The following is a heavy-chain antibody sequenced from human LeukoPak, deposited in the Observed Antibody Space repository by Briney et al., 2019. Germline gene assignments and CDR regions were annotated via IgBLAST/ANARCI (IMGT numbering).Heavy chain of an antibody. CDR3: AKTLGYSGYFSP. V-gene: IGHV3-30*18. D-gene: IGHD3-22*01. Sequence: PERSLRLSCAASGFTFSSYGMHWVRQAPGKGLEWVAFISYDGTNQNYADFVKGRFTISRDNSKNMLYLQMNSLRAEDTAVYYCAKTLGYSGYFSPWGQGTLVTVSS. CDR1: GFTFSSYG. J-gene: IGHJ5*02. CDR2: ISYDGTNQ.